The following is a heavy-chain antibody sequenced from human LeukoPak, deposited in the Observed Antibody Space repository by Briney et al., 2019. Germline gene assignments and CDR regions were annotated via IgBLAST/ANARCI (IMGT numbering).Heavy chain of an antibody. CDR3: ARKAVVPAARGMDV. CDR2: IWYDGSYQ. D-gene: IGHD2-2*01. CDR1: GFTFSSYG. J-gene: IGHJ6*02. Sequence: GRSLRLSCSASGFTFSSYGMHWVRQAPGKGLEWVAVIWYDGSYQYYADSVKGRFTISRDNSKNTLHLQMNSLRAEDTGLYYCARKAVVPAARGMDVWGQGTTVIVSS. V-gene: IGHV3-33*01.